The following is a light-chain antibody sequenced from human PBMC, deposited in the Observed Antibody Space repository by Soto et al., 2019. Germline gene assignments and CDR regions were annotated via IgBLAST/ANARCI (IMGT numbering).Light chain of an antibody. CDR1: QSIASSY. CDR3: QQYNSWPLT. CDR2: DAS. J-gene: IGKJ4*01. Sequence: EIVLTQSAGTLSLSPGERATLSCRASQSIASSYLAWYQQKPGQTPRLLIYDASIRATSGPANFSGSGSGTEFTLTIGSLQSEDFAVYYCQQYNSWPLTFGGGTKVDI. V-gene: IGKV3-15*01.